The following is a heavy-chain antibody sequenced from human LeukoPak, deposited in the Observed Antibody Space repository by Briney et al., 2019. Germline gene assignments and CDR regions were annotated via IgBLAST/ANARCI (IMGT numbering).Heavy chain of an antibody. CDR2: ITASGTNT. J-gene: IGHJ5*02. CDR1: GFIFDRFA. CDR3: AKDRGEVVPAAT. Sequence: GGSLRLSCVVSGFIFDRFAMDWVRQVPGKGLEWVSLITASGTNTYYADSVKGRFTISRVNSKNTLYLQMNSLRAEDTAVYYCAKDRGEVVPAATWGQGTLVTVSS. V-gene: IGHV3-23*01. D-gene: IGHD2-2*01.